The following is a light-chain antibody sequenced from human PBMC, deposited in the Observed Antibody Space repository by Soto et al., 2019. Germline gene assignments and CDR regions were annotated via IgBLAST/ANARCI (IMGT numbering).Light chain of an antibody. Sequence: EIVLTQSPVTLSLSPGERATLSCRASQSVSSYLAWYQQKPGQAPRLLIYDASNRATGIPARFSGSGSGTDFTLPISSLEPEDFAVYYCQQRSNWPRTFGQGTKVEI. J-gene: IGKJ1*01. V-gene: IGKV3-11*01. CDR3: QQRSNWPRT. CDR1: QSVSSY. CDR2: DAS.